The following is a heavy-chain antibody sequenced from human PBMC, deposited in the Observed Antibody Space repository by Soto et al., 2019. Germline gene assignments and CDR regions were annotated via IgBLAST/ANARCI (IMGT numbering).Heavy chain of an antibody. CDR1: GGSISSGGYY. V-gene: IGHV4-31*03. D-gene: IGHD6-6*01. CDR2: IYYSGST. J-gene: IGHJ4*02. CDR3: AREGDSSSSGNDY. Sequence: SETLSLTCTVSGGSISSGGYYWSWIRQHPGKGLEWIGYIYYSGSTYYNPSLKSRVTISVDTSKNQFSLKLSSVTAADTAVYYCAREGDSSSSGNDYWGQGTLVTVSS.